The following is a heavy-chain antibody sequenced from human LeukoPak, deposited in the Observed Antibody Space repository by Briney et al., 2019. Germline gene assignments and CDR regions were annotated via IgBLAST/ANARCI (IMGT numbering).Heavy chain of an antibody. D-gene: IGHD5-18*01. V-gene: IGHV4-34*01. CDR3: APRGDIEHSYVYGKRFDP. CDR2: IYHSGSS. Sequence: SETLSLTCAVYGGSFSAYYWTWIRQPPGKGLEWIGEIYHSGSSNYNSSLRSRVTISVDTSYKQFSLRLSSVTAADTAVYYCAPRGDIEHSYVYGKRFDPWGQGTRVTVS. CDR1: GGSFSAYY. J-gene: IGHJ5*02.